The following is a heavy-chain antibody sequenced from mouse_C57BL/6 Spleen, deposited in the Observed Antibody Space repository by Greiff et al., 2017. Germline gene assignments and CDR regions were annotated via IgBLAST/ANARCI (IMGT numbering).Heavy chain of an antibody. CDR2: ISSGSSNI. CDR1: GFTFSDYG. Sequence: EVKLVESGGGLVKPGGSLKLSCAASGFTFSDYGMHWVRQAPEKGLEWVAYISSGSSNIYYADTVKGRFTISRDNAKNTLFLQMTSLRSEDTAMYYCARPPLYGSSLYFDVWGTGTTVTVSS. J-gene: IGHJ1*03. D-gene: IGHD1-1*01. V-gene: IGHV5-17*01. CDR3: ARPPLYGSSLYFDV.